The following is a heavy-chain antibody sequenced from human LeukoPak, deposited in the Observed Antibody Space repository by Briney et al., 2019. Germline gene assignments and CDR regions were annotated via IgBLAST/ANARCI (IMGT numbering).Heavy chain of an antibody. CDR2: ISAYNGNT. CDR1: GYTFTSYG. CDR3: AREAGDILTGYLDY. J-gene: IGHJ4*02. Sequence: GASVKVSCKASGYTFTSYGISWVRLAPGQGLEWMGWISAYNGNTNYAQKLQGRVTMTTDTSTSTAYMELRSLRSDDTAVYYCAREAGDILTGYLDYWGQGTLVTVSS. D-gene: IGHD3-9*01. V-gene: IGHV1-18*04.